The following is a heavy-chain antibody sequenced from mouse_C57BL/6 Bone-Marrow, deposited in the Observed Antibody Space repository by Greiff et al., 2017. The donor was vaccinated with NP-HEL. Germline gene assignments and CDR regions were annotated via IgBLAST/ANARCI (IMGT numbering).Heavy chain of an antibody. CDR2: ISSGRSTI. CDR3: AKERQHRLPFAY. V-gene: IGHV5-17*01. J-gene: IGHJ3*01. Sequence: EVMLVESGGGLVKPGGSLKLSCAASGFTFSDYGMHWVRQAPEKGLEWVAYISSGRSTIYYADTVKGRFPISRDNAKNTLFLQMTSLRSEDTAMYYCAKERQHRLPFAYWGQGTLVTVSA. CDR1: GFTFSDYG. D-gene: IGHD3-2*02.